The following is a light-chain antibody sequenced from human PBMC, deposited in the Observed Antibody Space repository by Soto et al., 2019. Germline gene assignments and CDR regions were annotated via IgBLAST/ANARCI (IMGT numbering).Light chain of an antibody. J-gene: IGKJ4*02. Sequence: DIQMTQSPSSVSASVGDRVTITCRASQGISSWLAWYQQKPGKARKLLIYPASSLQSGVPSRFRGSGSGDEFTLTSSSRQPEELATHYCQQAKSFPLPFAGGTKVEI. CDR3: QQAKSFPLP. CDR2: PAS. CDR1: QGISSW. V-gene: IGKV1D-12*01.